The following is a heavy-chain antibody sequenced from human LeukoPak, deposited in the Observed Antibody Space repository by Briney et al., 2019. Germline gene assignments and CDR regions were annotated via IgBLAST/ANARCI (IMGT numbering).Heavy chain of an antibody. V-gene: IGHV3-21*01. J-gene: IGHJ4*02. CDR3: ARDEGRN. Sequence: PGGSLRLSCAASGFTFSSYSMNWVRQAPGKGLEWVSSISSSSSYTYYADSVKGRFTISRDNAKNSLYLQMNSLRAEDTAVYYCARDEGRNWGQGTLVTVSS. CDR2: ISSSSSYT. CDR1: GFTFSSYS.